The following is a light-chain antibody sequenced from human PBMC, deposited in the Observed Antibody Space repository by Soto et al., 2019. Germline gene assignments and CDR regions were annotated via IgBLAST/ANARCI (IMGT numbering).Light chain of an antibody. CDR3: QQYVTSPWT. V-gene: IGKV3-20*01. J-gene: IGKJ1*01. CDR1: QSVRSSS. CDR2: EAA. Sequence: EIVLTQYPGTLSLSPGERAALSCRARQSVRSSSLAWHPKKPRQAPRLLIYEAARSASRIPDRFSGSASGTDFPLPTSRLEPEDFAVYYCQQYVTSPWTFGQGTQVDI.